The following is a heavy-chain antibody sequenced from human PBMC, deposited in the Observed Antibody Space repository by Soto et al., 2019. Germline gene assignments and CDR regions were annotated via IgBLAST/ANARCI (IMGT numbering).Heavy chain of an antibody. CDR1: RYTFISYD. V-gene: IGHV1-8*01. J-gene: IGHJ6*02. Sequence: ASVKVSCKASRYTFISYDINWVRQAPGQGLEWMGWMNPSSANTGYAQKFQGRISMTRNTSMNTAYMELNSLTSEDTAVYYCTRGQEVWWNAGPLGLHGLDVWGQGTTVTVSS. CDR3: TRGQEVWWNAGPLGLHGLDV. CDR2: MNPSSANT. D-gene: IGHD3-16*01.